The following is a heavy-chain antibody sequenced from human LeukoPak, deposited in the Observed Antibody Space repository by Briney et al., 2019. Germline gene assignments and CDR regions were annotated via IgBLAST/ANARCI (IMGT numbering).Heavy chain of an antibody. CDR2: VSDTGDLR. CDR3: VKGGLRSGYSFED. V-gene: IGHV3-23*01. J-gene: IGHJ4*02. D-gene: IGHD3-9*01. CDR1: GFTFNTHA. Sequence: GGSLRLSCAASGFTFNTHAMSWVRQAPGKGLEWVAAVSDTGDLRYSANSVKGRFAISRDNSKNTAFLQMYSLRAEDTALYYCVKGGLRSGYSFEDWGQGTLVSVSS.